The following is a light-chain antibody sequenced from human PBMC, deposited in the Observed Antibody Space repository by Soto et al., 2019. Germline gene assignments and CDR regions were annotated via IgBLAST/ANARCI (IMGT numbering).Light chain of an antibody. Sequence: EIVLTQSPGTLSLSPGERATLSCRASQSVSSSYLAWYQQKPGQAPRLLIYGASSRPTGNPDRFSGSGSGTDFTRTISILEPDDLAVYYYQPYGVSAFTFCHGTKGHSK. J-gene: IGKJ3*01. V-gene: IGKV3-20*01. CDR3: QPYGVSAFT. CDR2: GAS. CDR1: QSVSSSY.